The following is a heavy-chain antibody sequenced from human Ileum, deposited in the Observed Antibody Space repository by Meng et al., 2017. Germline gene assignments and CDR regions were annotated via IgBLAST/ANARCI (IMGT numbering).Heavy chain of an antibody. CDR3: ASRNYNYDDYFEY. CDR1: GYSSTGYY. J-gene: IGHJ4*02. V-gene: IGHV1-2*06. CDR2: INSNSGGT. D-gene: IGHD1-7*01. Sequence: QVHVVQSGAAVKQPGASVKVSCKPSGYSSTGYYMHWVRQAPGQGLEWMGRINSNSGGTNYAQKFKGRVTLTRDISTVYMELSSLRSDDTAVYYCASRNYNYDDYFEYWGQGTLVTVSS.